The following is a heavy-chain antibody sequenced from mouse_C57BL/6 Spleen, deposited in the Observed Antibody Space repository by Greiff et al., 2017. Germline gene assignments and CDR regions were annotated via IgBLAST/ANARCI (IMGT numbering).Heavy chain of an antibody. V-gene: IGHV1-52*01. CDR1: GYTFTSYW. D-gene: IGHD2-3*01. CDR3: AREGEKNGYYPFAY. Sequence: QVQLQQPGAELVRPGSSVKLSCKASGYTFTSYWMHWVKQRPIQGLEWIGNIDPSDSETHYNQKFKDKATLTVDKSSSTAYMQLSSLTSEDSAVDYCAREGEKNGYYPFAYWGQGTLVTVSA. CDR2: IDPSDSET. J-gene: IGHJ3*01.